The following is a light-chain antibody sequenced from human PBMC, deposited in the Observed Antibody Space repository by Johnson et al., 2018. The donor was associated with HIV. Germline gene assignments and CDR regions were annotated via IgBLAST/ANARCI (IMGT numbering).Light chain of an antibody. CDR1: SSNIGNNY. CDR2: ENT. V-gene: IGLV1-51*02. J-gene: IGLJ1*01. Sequence: QSVLTQPPSVSAAPGQKVTISCSGSSSNIGNNYVSWYQQLPGKAPKLLIYENTKRPSGIPDRLSGSKAGTSATLGINGLNTGDEADDYCATWDRSLTAGGFFGTGTKVTGL. CDR3: ATWDRSLTAGGF.